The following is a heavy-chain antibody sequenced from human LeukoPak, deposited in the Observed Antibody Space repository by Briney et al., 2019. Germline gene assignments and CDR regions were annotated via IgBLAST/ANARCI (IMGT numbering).Heavy chain of an antibody. CDR1: GFTFSNYE. CDR3: ARAYYYYYYYMDV. CDR2: IYYSGST. J-gene: IGHJ6*03. Sequence: GSLRLSCKASGFTFSNYEMNWIRQPPGKGLEWIGYIYYSGSTNYNPSLKSRVTISVDTSKNQFSLKLSSVTAADTAVYYCARAYYYYYYYMDVWGKGTTVTVSS. V-gene: IGHV4-59*01.